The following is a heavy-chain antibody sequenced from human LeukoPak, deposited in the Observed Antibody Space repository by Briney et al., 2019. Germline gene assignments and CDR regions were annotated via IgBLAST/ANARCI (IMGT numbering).Heavy chain of an antibody. Sequence: QPGGSLRLSCAASGFTFSSYAMSWVRQAPGKGLEWVSAISGSGGSTHYADSVKGRFTISRDNSKNTLYLQMNSLRAEDTAVYYCAKDSHIVVVTAINWGQGTLVTVSS. CDR2: ISGSGGST. D-gene: IGHD2-21*02. CDR3: AKDSHIVVVTAIN. V-gene: IGHV3-23*01. CDR1: GFTFSSYA. J-gene: IGHJ4*02.